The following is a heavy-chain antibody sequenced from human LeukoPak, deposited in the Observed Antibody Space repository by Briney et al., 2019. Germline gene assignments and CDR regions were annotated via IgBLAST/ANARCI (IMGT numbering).Heavy chain of an antibody. V-gene: IGHV3-21*01. J-gene: IGHJ5*02. CDR1: GFTFSSYE. D-gene: IGHD2-15*01. Sequence: GGSLRLSCAASGFTFSSYEMNWVRRAPGTELDGVPSISTSSRYIYYADSVRGRFTISRDNDKNSLYLQMNSLRAEDTAVYSCARGADGVSSNSRGWFDPWGQGTLVSFSS. CDR2: ISTSSRYI. CDR3: ARGADGVSSNSRGWFDP.